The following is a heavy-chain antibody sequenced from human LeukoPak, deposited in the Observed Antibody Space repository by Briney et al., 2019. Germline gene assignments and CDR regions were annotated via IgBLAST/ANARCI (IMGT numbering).Heavy chain of an antibody. D-gene: IGHD6-13*01. CDR3: ASKGAPRYSSSWYYFDY. CDR1: GGTFSSYA. Sequence: GASVKVPCKASGGTFSSYAISWVRQAPGQGLEWMGGIIPIFGTANYAQKFQGRVTITTDESTSTAYMELSSLRSEDTAVYYCASKGAPRYSSSWYYFDYWGQGTLVTVSS. V-gene: IGHV1-69*05. CDR2: IIPIFGTA. J-gene: IGHJ4*02.